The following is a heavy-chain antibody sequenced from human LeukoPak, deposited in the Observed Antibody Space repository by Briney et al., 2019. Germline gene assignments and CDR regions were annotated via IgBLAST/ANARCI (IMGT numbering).Heavy chain of an antibody. D-gene: IGHD3-9*01. J-gene: IGHJ4*02. V-gene: IGHV3-21*01. CDR3: ARGPTTIYDSLTGPQGGGDY. CDR1: GFTFSSYS. Sequence: PGGSLRLSCAASGFTFSSYSMNWVRQAPGKGLEWVSSISSGSTYIFYADSMKGRFTISRDNAKSSLSLQMTSLRVEDTAVYYCARGPTTIYDSLTGPQGGGDYWGQGTLVTVSS. CDR2: ISSGSTYI.